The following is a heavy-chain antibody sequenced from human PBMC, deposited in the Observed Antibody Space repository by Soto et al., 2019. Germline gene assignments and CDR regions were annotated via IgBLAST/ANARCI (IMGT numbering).Heavy chain of an antibody. J-gene: IGHJ4*02. V-gene: IGHV4-34*01. Sequence: SQTLSLTCAVYGGSFGDYYWRWIRQPPGKGLEWIGEINHSGSTNYNPSLKSRVTISVDTSKNQFSLKLSSVTAADTAVYYCARSRSYGSGSYPVAYWGQGTVVTVSS. CDR1: GGSFGDYY. CDR3: ARSRSYGSGSYPVAY. CDR2: INHSGST. D-gene: IGHD3-10*01.